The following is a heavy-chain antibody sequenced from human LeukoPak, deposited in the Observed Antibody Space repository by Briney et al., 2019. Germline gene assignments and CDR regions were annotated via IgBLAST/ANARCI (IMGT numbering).Heavy chain of an antibody. Sequence: SVKVSCRASGGTFSSYAISWVRQAPGQGLERMGRIIPIFGTANYAQKFQGRVTITADKSTSTAYMELSSLRSEDTAVYYCARGVGRSGGLDYYYGMDVWGQGTTVTVSS. CDR2: IIPIFGTA. J-gene: IGHJ6*02. CDR1: GGTFSSYA. CDR3: ARGVGRSGGLDYYYGMDV. D-gene: IGHD1-1*01. V-gene: IGHV1-69*06.